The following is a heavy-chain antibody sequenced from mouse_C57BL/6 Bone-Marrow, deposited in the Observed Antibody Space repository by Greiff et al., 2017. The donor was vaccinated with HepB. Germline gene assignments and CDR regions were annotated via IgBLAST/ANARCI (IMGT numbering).Heavy chain of an antibody. CDR1: GYTFTSYW. J-gene: IGHJ2*01. Sequence: VQLQQPGAELVKPGASVKLSCKASGYTFTSYWMHWVKQRPGHGLEWIGMIHPNSGSTNYNEKFKSKATLTVDKSSSTAYMQLSSLTSEDSAVYYCARSASFITTVVGGYWGQGTTLTVSS. V-gene: IGHV1-64*01. D-gene: IGHD1-1*01. CDR2: IHPNSGST. CDR3: ARSASFITTVVGGY.